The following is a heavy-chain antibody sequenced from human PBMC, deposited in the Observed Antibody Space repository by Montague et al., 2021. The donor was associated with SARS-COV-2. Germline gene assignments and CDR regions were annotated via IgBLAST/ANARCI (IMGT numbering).Heavy chain of an antibody. Sequence: SETLSLTCAVYGGSFSDYFWTWIRQPPGKGLEWIGEINHRGTSNYNPSLKSRVSIPVDTSKNQLSLYLGSVTAADTAVYYCARGRQHFNMIVVVMTGGEYYFDYWGQGTLVTVSS. D-gene: IGHD3-22*01. CDR1: GGSFSDYF. J-gene: IGHJ4*02. CDR2: INHRGTS. CDR3: ARGRQHFNMIVVVMTGGEYYFDY. V-gene: IGHV4-34*01.